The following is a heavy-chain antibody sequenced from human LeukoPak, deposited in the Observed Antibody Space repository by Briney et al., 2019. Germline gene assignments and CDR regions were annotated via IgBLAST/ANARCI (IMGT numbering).Heavy chain of an antibody. CDR1: GYTFTSYG. CDR2: ISAYNGNT. Sequence: ASVKVSCKASGYTFTSYGISWVRQAPGQGLEWMGWISAYNGNTNYAQKLQGRVTMTTDTSTSTAYMELRSLRSDDTAVYYCARDSSSWYGTLIDYWAREPWSPSPQ. V-gene: IGHV1-18*01. CDR3: ARDSSSWYGTLIDY. J-gene: IGHJ4*02. D-gene: IGHD6-13*01.